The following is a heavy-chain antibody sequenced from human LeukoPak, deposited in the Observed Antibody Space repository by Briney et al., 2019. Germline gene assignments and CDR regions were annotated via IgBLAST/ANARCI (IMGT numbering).Heavy chain of an antibody. CDR3: ARDDAFDI. V-gene: IGHV4-39*07. J-gene: IGHJ3*02. CDR1: GGSISSGSYY. Sequence: SETLSLTCTVPGGSISSGSYYWGWIRQPPGKGLEWIGSIYYSGSTYYNPSLKSRVTISVDTSKNQFSLKLSSVTAADTAVYYCARDDAFDIWGQGTMVTVSS. CDR2: IYYSGST.